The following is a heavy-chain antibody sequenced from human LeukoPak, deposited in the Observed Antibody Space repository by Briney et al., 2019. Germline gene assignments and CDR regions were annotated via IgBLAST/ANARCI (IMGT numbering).Heavy chain of an antibody. CDR2: ISHDAGNK. V-gene: IGHV3-30*03. D-gene: IGHD6-19*01. J-gene: IGHJ6*02. CDR3: VREGYSSGRAGIFNF. CDR1: GFTFSNYG. Sequence: GGSLRLSCAASGFTFSNYGIHWVRQAPGKGLEWVALISHDAGNKHYADSVKDRFTLSRDTSKNTQFLEMTSLTIEDTAVYYCVREGYSSGRAGIFNFWGQGTTVTVS.